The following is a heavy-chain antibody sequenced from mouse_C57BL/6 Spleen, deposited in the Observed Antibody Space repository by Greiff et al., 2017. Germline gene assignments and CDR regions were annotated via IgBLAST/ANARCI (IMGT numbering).Heavy chain of an antibody. Sequence: VQLQQSGPELVKPGASVKISCKASGYSFTSYYIHWVKQRPGQGLEWIGWIYPGSGNTKYNEKFKGKATLTADTSSSTAYMQLSSLTSEDSAVYYCARPKPLEDAMDYWGQGTSVTVSS. CDR2: IYPGSGNT. D-gene: IGHD6-1*01. CDR1: GYSFTSYY. J-gene: IGHJ4*01. CDR3: ARPKPLEDAMDY. V-gene: IGHV1-66*01.